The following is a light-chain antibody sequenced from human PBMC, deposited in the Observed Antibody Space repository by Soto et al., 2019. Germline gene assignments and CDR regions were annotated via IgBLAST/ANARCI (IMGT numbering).Light chain of an antibody. CDR2: TAS. CDR3: QKYNSAPPT. Sequence: DIQMTQSPSSLSASVGDRVSITCRACQGISNYLAWYQQKPGKAPKLLIYTASTLQAGVPSRFSGSGSGTDFTLTISGLQPEDVATYYCQKYNSAPPTFGQGTKVEIK. CDR1: QGISNY. V-gene: IGKV1-27*01. J-gene: IGKJ1*01.